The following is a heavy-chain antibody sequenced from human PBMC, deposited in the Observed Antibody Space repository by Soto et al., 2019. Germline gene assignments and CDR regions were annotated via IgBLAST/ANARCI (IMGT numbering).Heavy chain of an antibody. CDR3: ARGGGSTKVDY. J-gene: IGHJ4*02. Sequence: QVQLQESGPGLVKPSQTLSLTCTVSGGSITSSGYYWSWIRQHPGEGLEWIGFTSNSGSTSYNPSLERRVTIAVVTSSNQCSLNLKPVTAADPAVYYCARGGGSTKVDYWGQGTLVTVSP. CDR1: GGSITSSGYY. V-gene: IGHV4-31*03. D-gene: IGHD2-2*01. CDR2: TSNSGST.